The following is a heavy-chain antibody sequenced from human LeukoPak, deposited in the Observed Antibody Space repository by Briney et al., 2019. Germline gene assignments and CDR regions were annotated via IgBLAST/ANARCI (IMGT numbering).Heavy chain of an antibody. J-gene: IGHJ4*02. CDR1: GFTVSSNY. V-gene: IGHV3-66*02. D-gene: IGHD6-6*01. CDR3: ARSLTLGSSQPEGY. CDR2: VYTGART. Sequence: GGSLRLSCAASGFTVSSNYMSWVRQAPGKGLEWVSVVYTGARTYYADSVKGRLTISIDNSKNTLYLQMNSLRAEDTAVYYCARSLTLGSSQPEGYWGQGTLVTVSS.